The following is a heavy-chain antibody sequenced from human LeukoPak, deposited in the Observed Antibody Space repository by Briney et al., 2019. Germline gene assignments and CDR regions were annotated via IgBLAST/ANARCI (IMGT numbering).Heavy chain of an antibody. V-gene: IGHV1-69*13. CDR3: ARDSRYYYDSSGYLYAFDI. CDR2: IIPIFGTA. Sequence: GASVKVSCKASGGTFSSYAISWVRQAPGQGLEWMGGIIPIFGTANYAQKFQGRVTITADESTSTAYMELSSLRSEDTAVYYCARDSRYYYDSSGYLYAFDIWGQGTMVTVSS. D-gene: IGHD3-22*01. J-gene: IGHJ3*02. CDR1: GGTFSSYA.